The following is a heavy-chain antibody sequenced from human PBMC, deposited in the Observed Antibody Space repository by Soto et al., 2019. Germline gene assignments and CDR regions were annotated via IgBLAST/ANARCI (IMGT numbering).Heavy chain of an antibody. D-gene: IGHD3-3*01. CDR3: ARRVGVVTPDHYYYYYMDV. CDR1: GGSISSSSYY. J-gene: IGHJ6*03. Sequence: SETLSLTCTVSGGSISSSSYYWGWIRQPPGKGQEWIGSIYYSGSTYYNPSLKSRVTISVDTSKNQFSLKLSSVTAADTAVYYCARRVGVVTPDHYYYYYMDVWGKGTTVTVSS. V-gene: IGHV4-39*01. CDR2: IYYSGST.